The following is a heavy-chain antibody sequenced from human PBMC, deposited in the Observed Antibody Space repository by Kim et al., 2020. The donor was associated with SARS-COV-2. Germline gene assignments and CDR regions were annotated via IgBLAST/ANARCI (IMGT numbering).Heavy chain of an antibody. CDR3: ARDNFDCSSTSCPSYYYYYGMDV. D-gene: IGHD2-2*01. Sequence: ASVKVSCKASGYTFTSYYMHWVRQAPGQGLEWMGIINPSGGSTSYAQKFQGRVTMTRDTSTSTVYMELSSLRSEDTAVYYCARDNFDCSSTSCPSYYYYYGMDVWGQGTTVTVSS. V-gene: IGHV1-46*01. J-gene: IGHJ6*02. CDR1: GYTFTSYY. CDR2: INPSGGST.